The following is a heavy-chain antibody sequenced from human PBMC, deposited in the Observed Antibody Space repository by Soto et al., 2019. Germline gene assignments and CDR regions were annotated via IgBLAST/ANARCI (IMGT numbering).Heavy chain of an antibody. CDR2: ISYDGSNK. Sequence: QVQLVESGGGVVQPGRSLRLSCVASGFPFSSYALHWVRQAPGKGLEWVAVISYDGSNKFYADSVKGRFTISRDNSKNTLFLQMNSLRAEDTAVYSCARDFLQENPRGLVGWSPGTLVSVSS. CDR3: ARDFLQENPRGLVG. CDR1: GFPFSSYA. V-gene: IGHV3-30-3*01. J-gene: IGHJ1*01. D-gene: IGHD3-3*01.